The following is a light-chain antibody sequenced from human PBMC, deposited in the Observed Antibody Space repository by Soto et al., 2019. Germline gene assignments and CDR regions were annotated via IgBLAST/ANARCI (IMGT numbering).Light chain of an antibody. V-gene: IGKV3-11*01. CDR3: QQRDDWSLT. CDR2: DAS. Sequence: EIVLTQSRSTLSLSPGERANLSCRASQSVGNVLAWYQQIPGQAPRLLIYDASNRATGIPARYSGSGSGTDFTLTISSLEPEDFAVYYCQQRDDWSLTFGGGTKIEIK. CDR1: QSVGNV. J-gene: IGKJ4*01.